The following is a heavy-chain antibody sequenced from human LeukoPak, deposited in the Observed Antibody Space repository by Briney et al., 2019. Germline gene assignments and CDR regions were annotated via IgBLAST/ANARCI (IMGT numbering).Heavy chain of an antibody. CDR3: ARDGYCSNTSCSNSFDY. J-gene: IGHJ4*02. D-gene: IGHD2-2*01. CDR1: GYTFTSYD. V-gene: IGHV1-8*03. CDR2: MNPNSGNT. Sequence: ASVKVSCKASGYTFTSYDINWVRQATGQGLEWMGWMNPNSGNTGYAQKFQGRVTITRNTSISTAYMELRSLRSDDTAVYYCARDGYCSNTSCSNSFDYWGQGTLVTVSS.